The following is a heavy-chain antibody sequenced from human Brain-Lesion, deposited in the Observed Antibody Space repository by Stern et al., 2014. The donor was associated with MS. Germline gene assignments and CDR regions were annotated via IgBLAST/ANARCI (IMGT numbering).Heavy chain of an antibody. CDR3: ARMVEGSSNLFPEFFDL. V-gene: IGHV4-31*03. D-gene: IGHD2-15*01. CDR1: GGSINSGGYY. CDR2: LSYSGTT. J-gene: IGHJ4*02. Sequence: QVQLVQSGPGLVKPSQTLSLTCTVSGGSINSGGYYWSWLRPPPGKGLEWIGYLSYSGTTYYKSSLKRRITMSLDSSKNQFSLKLTSVTAADTALYYCARMVEGSSNLFPEFFDLWGQGTLVTVSS.